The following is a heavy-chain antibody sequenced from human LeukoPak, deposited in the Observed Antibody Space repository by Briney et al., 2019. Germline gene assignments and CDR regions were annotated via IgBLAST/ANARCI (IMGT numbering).Heavy chain of an antibody. D-gene: IGHD3-9*01. CDR2: IRTTAEGAKYA. V-gene: IGHV3-48*02. CDR3: ATDQRYAFDY. J-gene: IGHJ4*02. Sequence: GETLRLSCATSGFSFTDYPMNWVRQAPGKGLEWISNIRTTAEGAKYAYYADSVKGRVTISRDDGKNTLYLHMNSLRDDDTAVYYCATDQRYAFDYWGQGILVTVS. CDR1: GFSFTDYP.